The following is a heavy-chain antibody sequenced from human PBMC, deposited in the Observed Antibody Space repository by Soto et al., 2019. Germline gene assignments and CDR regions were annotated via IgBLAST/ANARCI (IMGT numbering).Heavy chain of an antibody. J-gene: IGHJ3*01. D-gene: IGHD1-20*01. Sequence: ASVKVSCKASGYTFTSYARHWVRQAPGQRLEWMGWINAGNGNTKYSQKFQGRVTITRDTSASTAYMELSSLRSEDTAVYYCARVSNNWNPVVFWGQGTMVTVS. CDR3: ARVSNNWNPVVF. V-gene: IGHV1-3*01. CDR1: GYTFTSYA. CDR2: INAGNGNT.